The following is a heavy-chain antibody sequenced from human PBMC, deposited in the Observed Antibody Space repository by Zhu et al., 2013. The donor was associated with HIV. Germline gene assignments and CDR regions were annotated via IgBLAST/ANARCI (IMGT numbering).Heavy chain of an antibody. Sequence: QVQLVQSGAEVKKPGASVKVSCKASGYLFSSYYMHWVRQAPGQGLEWMGIINPNSGGTKYAQKFQGRVTMTRDTSISTAYMELSRLRSDDTAVYYCASPVRTGTPSFDIWGQGTMVTVSS. CDR3: ASPVRTGTPSFDI. V-gene: IGHV1-2*02. D-gene: IGHD1-7*01. CDR2: INPNSGGT. J-gene: IGHJ3*02. CDR1: GYLFSSYY.